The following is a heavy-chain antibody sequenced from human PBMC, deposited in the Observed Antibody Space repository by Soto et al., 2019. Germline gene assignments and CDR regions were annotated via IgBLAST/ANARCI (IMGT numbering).Heavy chain of an antibody. CDR1: GYTFTSYD. CDR3: ARVRPKVVAAFDY. V-gene: IGHV1-8*01. CDR2: MNPNSGNT. D-gene: IGHD2-15*01. Sequence: ASVKVSCKASGYTFTSYDINWVRQATGQGLEWMGWMNPNSGNTGYAQKFQGRVTMTRNTSISTAYMELSSLRSEDTAVYYCARVRPKVVAAFDYWGQGTLVTVSS. J-gene: IGHJ4*02.